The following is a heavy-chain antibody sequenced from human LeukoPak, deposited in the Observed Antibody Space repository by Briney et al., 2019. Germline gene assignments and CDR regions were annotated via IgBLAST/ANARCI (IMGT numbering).Heavy chain of an antibody. V-gene: IGHV4-4*09. CDR2: IYIRGST. D-gene: IGHD4-11*01. Sequence: PSETLSLTCTVSGGSISSYYWSWIRQPPGKGLEWIGYIYIRGSTNYNPSLKSRVTISVDTSKNQFSLKLSSVTAADTAVYYCARLDRLQYGNWLDPWGQGTLVTVSS. CDR1: GGSISSYY. CDR3: ARLDRLQYGNWLDP. J-gene: IGHJ5*02.